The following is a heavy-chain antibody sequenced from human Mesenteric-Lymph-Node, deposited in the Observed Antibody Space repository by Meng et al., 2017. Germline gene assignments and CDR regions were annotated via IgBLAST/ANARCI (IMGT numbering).Heavy chain of an antibody. CDR1: GFTFSSYA. J-gene: IGHJ4*02. V-gene: IGHV3-23*01. CDR2: ISGSGGST. CDR3: ARTSSGYDLYYFDY. D-gene: IGHD5-12*01. Sequence: GGSLRLSCAASGFTFSSYAMSWVRQAPGKGLEWVSAISGSGGSTYYADSVKGRFTISRDNSKNTLYLQMNSLRAEDTAVYYCARTSSGYDLYYFDYWGQGTLVTVSS.